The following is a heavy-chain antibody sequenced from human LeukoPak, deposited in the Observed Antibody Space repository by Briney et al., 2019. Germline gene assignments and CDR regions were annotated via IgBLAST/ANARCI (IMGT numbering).Heavy chain of an antibody. CDR3: AKGLGYSRDGIDY. J-gene: IGHJ4*02. CDR1: GFTFSSYA. CDR2: ISADGGSR. Sequence: PGGSLRLSCAASGFTFSSYAMSWVRQAPGKGLGWVSGISADGGSRYYADSVKGRFTISRDGSKNTLYLQMSSLRDEDTAVYFCAKGLGYSRDGIDYWGQGTLVTVSS. D-gene: IGHD5-18*01. V-gene: IGHV3-23*01.